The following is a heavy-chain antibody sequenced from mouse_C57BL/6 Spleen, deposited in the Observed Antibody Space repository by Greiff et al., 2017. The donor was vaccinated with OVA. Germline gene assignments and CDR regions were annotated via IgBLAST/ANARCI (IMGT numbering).Heavy chain of an antibody. Sequence: VQLKESGPELVKPGASVKIPCKASGYTFTDYNMDWVKQSHGKSLEWIGDINPNNVGTIYNQKFNGKATLTVDKSSSTAYMELRSLTSEDTAVYYCARSYYGNSRFAYWGQGTLVTVSA. CDR3: ARSYYGNSRFAY. CDR2: INPNNVGT. CDR1: GYTFTDYN. J-gene: IGHJ3*01. D-gene: IGHD2-10*01. V-gene: IGHV1-18*01.